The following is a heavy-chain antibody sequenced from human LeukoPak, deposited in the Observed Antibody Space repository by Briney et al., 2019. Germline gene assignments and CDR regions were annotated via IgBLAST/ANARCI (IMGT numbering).Heavy chain of an antibody. D-gene: IGHD6-19*01. J-gene: IGHJ5*02. CDR3: ARSRGGRYSSNNWFDP. Sequence: TLSLTCTVSGGSISSVSYYWSWIRQPAGKGLEWIGRIYTSGSTNYNPSLKSRVTISVDTSKNQFSLKLSSVTAADTAVYYCARSRGGRYSSNNWFDPWGQGTLVTVSS. CDR1: GGSISSVSYY. V-gene: IGHV4-61*02. CDR2: IYTSGST.